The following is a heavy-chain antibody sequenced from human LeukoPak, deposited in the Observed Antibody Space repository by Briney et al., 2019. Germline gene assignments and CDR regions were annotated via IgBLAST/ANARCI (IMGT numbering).Heavy chain of an antibody. CDR1: GYTFTGFY. CDR2: INPNSGGT. J-gene: IGHJ5*02. D-gene: IGHD6-19*01. V-gene: IGHV1-2*02. CDR3: ARGSVAVTNWFDP. Sequence: GASVKVSCKASGYTFTGFYMHWVRQAPGQGLEWMGWINPNSGGTNYAQKFQGRVTMTRDTSISTAYMELSRLRSDDTAVYYCARGSVAVTNWFDPWGQGTLVTVSS.